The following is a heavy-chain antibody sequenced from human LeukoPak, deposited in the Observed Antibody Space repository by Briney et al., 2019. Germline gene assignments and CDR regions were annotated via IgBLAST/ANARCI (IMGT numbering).Heavy chain of an antibody. D-gene: IGHD3-10*01. CDR2: IYFSGST. V-gene: IGHV4-39*07. CDR1: GGSISSTTYY. CDR3: ARDGMWLGEFRFDY. J-gene: IGHJ4*02. Sequence: SETLSLTCTVSGGSISSTTYYWGWIRQPPGKGLEWIGSIYFSGSTYYNPSLKSRVTISVDTSKNQFSLKLSSVTDADTAVYYCARDGMWLGEFRFDYWGQGTLVTVSS.